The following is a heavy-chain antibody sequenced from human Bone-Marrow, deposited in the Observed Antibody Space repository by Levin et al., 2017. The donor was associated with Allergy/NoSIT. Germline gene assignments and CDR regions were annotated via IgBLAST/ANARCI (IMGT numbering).Heavy chain of an antibody. V-gene: IGHV1-18*01. CDR3: ARDSSGAPDY. CDR1: GYTFTSYG. CDR2: ISAYNGDT. D-gene: IGHD3-22*01. J-gene: IGHJ4*02. Sequence: ASVKVSCKASGYTFTSYGISWVRQAPGQGLEWMGWISAYNGDTNYAQELQGRVTMTTDASTSTAYMELRSLRSDDTAVYFCARDSSGAPDYWGQGTLVTVSS.